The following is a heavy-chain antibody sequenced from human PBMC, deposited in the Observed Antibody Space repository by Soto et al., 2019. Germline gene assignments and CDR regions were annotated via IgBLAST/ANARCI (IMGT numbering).Heavy chain of an antibody. J-gene: IGHJ4*02. D-gene: IGHD1-26*01. CDR3: ARGRWEDPWAY. V-gene: IGHV4-34*01. Sequence: SETLSLTCAVYGGSFSGYYWSWIRQPPGKGLEWIGEINHSGSTNYNPSLKSRVTISVDTSKDQISLKLSSVTAADTAVYYCARGRWEDPWAYWGQGTLVTVSS. CDR1: GGSFSGYY. CDR2: INHSGST.